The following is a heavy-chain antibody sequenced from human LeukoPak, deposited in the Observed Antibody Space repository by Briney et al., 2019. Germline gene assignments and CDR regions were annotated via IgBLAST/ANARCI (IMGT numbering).Heavy chain of an antibody. CDR3: ARDLTYYYDSSGATTNDAFDI. Sequence: GASAKVSCKASGYTFTRYGISWVRRAPGQGLEWMGWISAYNGNTNYAQKLQGRVTMTTDTSTSTAYMELRSLRSDDTAVYYCARDLTYYYDSSGATTNDAFDIWGQGTMVTVSS. D-gene: IGHD3-22*01. CDR2: ISAYNGNT. J-gene: IGHJ3*02. V-gene: IGHV1-18*01. CDR1: GYTFTRYG.